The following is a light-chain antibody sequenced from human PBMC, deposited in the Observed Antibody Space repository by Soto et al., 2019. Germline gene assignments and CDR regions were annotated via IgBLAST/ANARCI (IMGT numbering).Light chain of an antibody. CDR1: QSVSSN. CDR3: QQYNNWPWT. CDR2: GAS. Sequence: EIGVTQSPSTLSVSPRERATLSCRASQSVSSNLAWYQQKPGQAPRLLIYGASTRATGIPARFSGSGSGTEFTLTISSLQSEDFAVYYCQQYNNWPWTVGQGTKVDIK. J-gene: IGKJ1*01. V-gene: IGKV3-15*01.